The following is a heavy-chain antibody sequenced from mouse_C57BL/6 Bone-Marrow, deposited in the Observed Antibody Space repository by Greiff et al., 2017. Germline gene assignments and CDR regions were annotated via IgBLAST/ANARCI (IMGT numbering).Heavy chain of an antibody. V-gene: IGHV1-74*01. CDR3: ALGRRYGNYPFAY. CDR2: IHPSDSDT. J-gene: IGHJ3*01. CDR1: GYTFTSYW. D-gene: IGHD2-10*02. Sequence: QVQLQQPGAELVKPGASVKVSCKASGYTFTSYWMHWVKQRPGQGLEWIGRIHPSDSDTNYNQKFKGKATLTVDKSSSTAYMQLSSLTSEDSAVYYCALGRRYGNYPFAYWGQGTLVTVSA.